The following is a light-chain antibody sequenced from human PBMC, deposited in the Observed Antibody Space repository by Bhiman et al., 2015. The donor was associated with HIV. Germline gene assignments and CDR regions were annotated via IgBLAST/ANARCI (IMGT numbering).Light chain of an antibody. J-gene: IGLJ2*01. Sequence: SYELTQPPSVSVSPGQTATITCSGDELGNKYACWYQQKPGQSPVVVIYQDSERPSGISERFSASNSGNTATLTISGTQAMDEADYYCQAWDSNTVVFGGGTRLTVL. CDR3: QAWDSNTVV. V-gene: IGLV3-1*01. CDR1: ELGNKY. CDR2: QDS.